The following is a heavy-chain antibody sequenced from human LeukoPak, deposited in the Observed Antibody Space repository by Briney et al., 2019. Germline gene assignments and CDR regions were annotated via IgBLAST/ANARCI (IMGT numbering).Heavy chain of an antibody. CDR1: GFTFSSYS. D-gene: IGHD6-19*01. CDR3: ARRPYSSGWSPYYYYYMDV. Sequence: PGGSLRLSCAASGFTFSSYSMNWVRQAPGKGLEWVSYISSSSSTIYYADSVKGRFTISRDNAKNSLYLQMNSLRAEDTAVYYCARRPYSSGWSPYYYYYMDVWGKGTTVTVSS. J-gene: IGHJ6*03. CDR2: ISSSSSTI. V-gene: IGHV3-48*01.